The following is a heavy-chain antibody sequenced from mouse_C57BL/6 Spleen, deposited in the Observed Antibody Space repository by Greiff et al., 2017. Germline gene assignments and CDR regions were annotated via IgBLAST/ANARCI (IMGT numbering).Heavy chain of an antibody. J-gene: IGHJ4*01. D-gene: IGHD2-3*01. CDR1: GFTFSDYG. CDR3: ATDGYYTFAMDY. V-gene: IGHV5-17*01. CDR2: ISSGSSTI. Sequence: EVQLQESGGGLVKPGGSLKLSCAASGFTFSDYGMHWVRQAPEKGLEWVAYISSGSSTIYYADTVKGRFTISRDNAKNTLFLQMTSLRSEDTAMYYCATDGYYTFAMDYWGQGTSVTVSS.